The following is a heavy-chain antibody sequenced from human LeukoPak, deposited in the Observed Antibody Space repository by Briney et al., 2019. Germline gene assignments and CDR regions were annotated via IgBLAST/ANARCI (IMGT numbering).Heavy chain of an antibody. J-gene: IGHJ4*02. V-gene: IGHV3-23*01. CDR3: AKSRSITMVRGVIIYDADY. CDR2: ISGSGGST. Sequence: GGSLRLSCAASGFNLGRYAMSWVRQAPGKGLEWVSAISGSGGSTYYADSVKGRFTISRDNSKNTLYLQMNSLRAEDTAVYYCAKSRSITMVRGVIIYDADYWGQGTLVTVSS. D-gene: IGHD3-10*01. CDR1: GFNLGRYA.